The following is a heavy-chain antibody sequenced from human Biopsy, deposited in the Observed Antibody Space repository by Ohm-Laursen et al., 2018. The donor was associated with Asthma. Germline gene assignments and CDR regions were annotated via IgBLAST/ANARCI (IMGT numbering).Heavy chain of an antibody. J-gene: IGHJ3*02. D-gene: IGHD2-2*01. CDR2: TNERGVT. Sequence: VTLSLTCDVYPGSFSGFFWTWIRQSPGKGLEWIGETNERGVTNNNPSLKSRVIISIDTYWNRVSLKLTSVTAADTAVYYCARGSGSSLSYPDAFDIWGQGTMVTVSS. V-gene: IGHV4-34*01. CDR3: ARGSGSSLSYPDAFDI. CDR1: PGSFSGFF.